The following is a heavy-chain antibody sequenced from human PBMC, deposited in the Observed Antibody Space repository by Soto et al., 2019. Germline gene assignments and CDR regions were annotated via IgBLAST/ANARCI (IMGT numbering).Heavy chain of an antibody. D-gene: IGHD3-10*01. CDR2: IWYDGSNK. CDR1: GFTFSGYG. V-gene: IGHV3-33*01. J-gene: IGHJ4*02. CDR3: ARDYNPEYFDY. Sequence: GGSLRLSCEASGFTFSGYGMHWVRQAPGKGLEWVAVIWYDGSNKYYADYVKGRFTISRDNSRNTLYLQMNSLRAEDTAVYYCARDYNPEYFDYWGQGTVVTVSS.